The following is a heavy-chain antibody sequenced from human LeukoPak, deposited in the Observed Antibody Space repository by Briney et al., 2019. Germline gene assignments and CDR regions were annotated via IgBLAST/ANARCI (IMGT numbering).Heavy chain of an antibody. CDR3: ARASTMIVVAHYYFDC. V-gene: IGHV3-30*03. Sequence: GGSLRLSCAASGLTFSSYGMHWVRQAPGKGLEWVAVISYDGSNKYYADSVKGRFTISRDNSKNTLYLQMNSLRAEDTAVYYCARASTMIVVAHYYFDCWGQGTLVTVSS. CDR2: ISYDGSNK. CDR1: GLTFSSYG. D-gene: IGHD3-22*01. J-gene: IGHJ4*02.